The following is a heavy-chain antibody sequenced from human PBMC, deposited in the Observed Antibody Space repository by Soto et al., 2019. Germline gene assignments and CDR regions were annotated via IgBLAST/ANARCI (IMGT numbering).Heavy chain of an antibody. CDR3: ARVEAPLIHSDHYYYGMDV. D-gene: IGHD5-18*01. CDR1: GFSFSTYG. Sequence: QVQLVESGGGVVRPGRSLRLACAASGFSFSTYGMHWVRQAPGKGLQWVAVIWYDGSNTYYADSVKGRFTISRDNSKNTLYLQMKNLRVEDTAVYYCARVEAPLIHSDHYYYGMDVWGQGTTVTVSS. V-gene: IGHV3-33*01. J-gene: IGHJ6*02. CDR2: IWYDGSNT.